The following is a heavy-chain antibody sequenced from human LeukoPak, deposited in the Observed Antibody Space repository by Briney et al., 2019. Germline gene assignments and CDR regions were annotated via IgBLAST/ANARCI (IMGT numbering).Heavy chain of an antibody. J-gene: IGHJ6*02. D-gene: IGHD6-13*01. CDR3: AKTSGSSWYQMDV. V-gene: IGHV3-23*01. CDR2: VSGSGAGT. CDR1: GFTFSSYA. Sequence: PEGSLRLSCAASGFTFSSYAMSWVRQAPGKGLEWVSAVSGSGAGTYYADSVKGRFTISRDHSKNTLYLQMNSLRAEDTAVYYCAKTSGSSWYQMDVWGQGTTVTVSS.